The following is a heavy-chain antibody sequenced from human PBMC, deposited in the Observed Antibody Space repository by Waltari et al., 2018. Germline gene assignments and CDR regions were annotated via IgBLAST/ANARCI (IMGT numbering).Heavy chain of an antibody. CDR3: ARHWKRSGYRFDP. Sequence: QLQLQESGPGLVKPSETLSLTCTVSGGSISRSSYYWGWIRQSPGKGLEWIGSIYYSGSTHYNPTLESRVTISGDMSKNQFSLKLSSVTAADTAVHYCARHWKRSGYRFDPWGQGTLVTVSS. D-gene: IGHD5-12*01. CDR1: GGSISRSSYY. J-gene: IGHJ5*02. V-gene: IGHV4-39*01. CDR2: IYYSGST.